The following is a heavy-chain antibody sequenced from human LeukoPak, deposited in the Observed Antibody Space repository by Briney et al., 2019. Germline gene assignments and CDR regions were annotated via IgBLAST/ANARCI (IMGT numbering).Heavy chain of an antibody. CDR1: GGSISSSSYY. Sequence: PSETLSLTCTVSGGSISSSSYYWGWIRQPPGKGLEWIGSIYYSGSTYYNPSLKSRVTISVDTSKNQFSLKLSSVTAADTAVYYCARLVPAAILDYWGQGTLVTVSS. D-gene: IGHD2-2*01. J-gene: IGHJ4*02. V-gene: IGHV4-39*01. CDR2: IYYSGST. CDR3: ARLVPAAILDY.